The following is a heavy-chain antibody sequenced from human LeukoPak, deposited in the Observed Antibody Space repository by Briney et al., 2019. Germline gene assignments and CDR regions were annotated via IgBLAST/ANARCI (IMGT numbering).Heavy chain of an antibody. Sequence: SVSVSYKSSGGTFNIYAIMWVRQAPGQGREGMGGIIHIFGTENYAQNLQGRVTITADESPSAAYIELTSLRSEDTAVYYCAREGYITMVRGVIMIKDYWGQGTLVTVSS. V-gene: IGHV1-69*13. D-gene: IGHD3-10*01. CDR2: IIHIFGTE. J-gene: IGHJ4*02. CDR3: AREGYITMVRGVIMIKDY. CDR1: GGTFNIYA.